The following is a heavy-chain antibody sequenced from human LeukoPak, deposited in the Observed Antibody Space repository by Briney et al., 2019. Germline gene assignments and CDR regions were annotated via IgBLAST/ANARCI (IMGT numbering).Heavy chain of an antibody. CDR3: ARESRDVYNLYYFDY. D-gene: IGHD5-24*01. J-gene: IGHJ4*02. Sequence: SSVKVSCKASGNTFSSYTLSCVRQAPGHGLECMGRIIPIFGTANYAQKFQGRVTITTDESTSTAYMELSSLRSEDTAVYYCARESRDVYNLYYFDYWGQGTLVTVSS. V-gene: IGHV1-69*05. CDR1: GNTFSSYT. CDR2: IIPIFGTA.